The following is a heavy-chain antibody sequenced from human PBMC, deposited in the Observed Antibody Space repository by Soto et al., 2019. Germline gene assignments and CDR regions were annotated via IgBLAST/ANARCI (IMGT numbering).Heavy chain of an antibody. CDR1: GGSISGGVGGLYY. V-gene: IGHV4-30-4*01. CDR2: IYDSGST. Sequence: SETLSLTCTVSGGSISGGVGGLYYWSWIRQPPGKGLEWIGYIYDSGSTYYNPSLKSRVTISVDTSKNQFSLRLTSLTAADTAVYYCAREVIPLTSDWYFDLWGRRTLGTVSS. CDR3: AREVIPLTSDWYFDL. D-gene: IGHD4-17*01. J-gene: IGHJ2*01.